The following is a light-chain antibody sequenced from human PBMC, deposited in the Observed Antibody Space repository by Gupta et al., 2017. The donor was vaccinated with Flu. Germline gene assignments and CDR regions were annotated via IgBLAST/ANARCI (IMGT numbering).Light chain of an antibody. CDR2: DNT. Sequence: NTGAGYDVHWYQHLRGTAPKLLIYDNTNRPSGVPDRFSCSKSGTSASLAITGLQAEDEADYYCQSYDSSLSGYVVFGGGTKLTVL. V-gene: IGLV1-40*01. J-gene: IGLJ2*01. CDR1: NTGAGYD. CDR3: QSYDSSLSGYVV.